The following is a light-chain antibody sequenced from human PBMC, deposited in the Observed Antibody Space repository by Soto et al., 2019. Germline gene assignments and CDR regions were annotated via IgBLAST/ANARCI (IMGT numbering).Light chain of an antibody. CDR3: QSFDSILTAWV. V-gene: IGLV1-40*01. CDR1: SSNIGANYD. CDR2: DST. J-gene: IGLJ3*02. Sequence: QAVVTQPPSVSGAPGQRVTISCTGSSSNIGANYDVHWYQQLPGTAPKLLISDSTDRPSGVPDRFSGSKSGTSASLAITGLQAEDEADYYCQSFDSILTAWVFGGGTKLTV.